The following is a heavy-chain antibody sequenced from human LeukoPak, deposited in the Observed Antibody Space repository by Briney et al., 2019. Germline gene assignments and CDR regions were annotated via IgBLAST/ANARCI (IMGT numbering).Heavy chain of an antibody. Sequence: PSETLSLTCTVSGYSISSGYYWGWIRQPPGKGLEWIGSIYHSGSTYYNPSLKSRLTISVDTSKNQFSLKLSSVTAADTAVYYYARDLTADYGDYEAAFDIWGQGTMVTVSS. CDR1: GYSISSGYY. D-gene: IGHD4-17*01. CDR3: ARDLTADYGDYEAAFDI. J-gene: IGHJ3*02. V-gene: IGHV4-38-2*02. CDR2: IYHSGST.